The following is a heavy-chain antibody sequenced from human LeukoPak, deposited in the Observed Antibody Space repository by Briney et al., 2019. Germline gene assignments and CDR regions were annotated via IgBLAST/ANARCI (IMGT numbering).Heavy chain of an antibody. CDR2: INHSGST. CDR3: ARATNPGFGKYYFDY. Sequence: SETLSLTCAVYGGSFSGYYWSWIRQPPGKGLEWIGEINHSGSTNYNPSLKSRVTISVDTSKNQFSLNLNSVTAADTAVYYCARATNPGFGKYYFDYWGQGTLVTVSS. J-gene: IGHJ4*02. CDR1: GGSFSGYY. D-gene: IGHD3-10*01. V-gene: IGHV4-34*01.